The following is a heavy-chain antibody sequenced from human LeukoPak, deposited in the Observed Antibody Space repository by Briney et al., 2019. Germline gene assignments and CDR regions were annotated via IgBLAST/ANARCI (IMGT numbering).Heavy chain of an antibody. CDR1: GDSINKNF. J-gene: IGHJ3*01. V-gene: IGHV4-59*01. D-gene: IGHD3-16*01. CDR2: IFHSGTT. CDR3: ARRMITPSDTFDL. Sequence: SETLSLICSVSGDSINKNFWSWVRQPPGKGLEWIGYIFHSGTTNYNPSLESRVTISLDTSKNQFSLMLTSVTAADTAVYYCARRMITPSDTFDLWGQGTMVTVSS.